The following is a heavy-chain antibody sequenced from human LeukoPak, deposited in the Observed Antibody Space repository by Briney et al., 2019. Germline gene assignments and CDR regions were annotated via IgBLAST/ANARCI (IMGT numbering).Heavy chain of an antibody. Sequence: GASVKVSCKASGYTFTGYYMHWVRQAPGQGLEWMGWINPNSGGTNYAQKFQGWVTMTRDTSISTAYMELSRLRSDDTAVYYCARGGVYSSGWYEYWGQGTLVTVSS. D-gene: IGHD6-19*01. CDR1: GYTFTGYY. CDR3: ARGGVYSSGWYEY. J-gene: IGHJ4*02. CDR2: INPNSGGT. V-gene: IGHV1-2*04.